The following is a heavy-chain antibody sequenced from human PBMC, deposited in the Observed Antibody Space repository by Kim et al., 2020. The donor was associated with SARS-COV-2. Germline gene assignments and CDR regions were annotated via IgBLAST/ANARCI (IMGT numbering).Heavy chain of an antibody. CDR3: ARVRCLLRDSRCAFDI. Sequence: SVKVSCKASGGTFSSYAISWVRQAPGQGLEWMGGIIPIFGTANYAQKFQGRVTITADESTSTAYMELSSLRSEDTAVYYCARVRCLLRDSRCAFDIWGQGTMVTVSS. D-gene: IGHD2-15*01. J-gene: IGHJ3*02. V-gene: IGHV1-69*13. CDR2: IIPIFGTA. CDR1: GGTFSSYA.